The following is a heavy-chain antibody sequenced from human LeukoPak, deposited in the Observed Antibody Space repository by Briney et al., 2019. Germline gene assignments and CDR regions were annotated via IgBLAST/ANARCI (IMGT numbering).Heavy chain of an antibody. J-gene: IGHJ3*02. CDR3: ARDLGVMVRAFNI. D-gene: IGHD5-18*01. Sequence: ASETLSLTCTVSGGSISSYYWSWIRQPPGERLEWIGYIYYSGSTNYNPSLKSRVTISVDTSKNQISLKLSSVTAADTAVYYCARDLGVMVRAFNIWGQGTMVTVSS. CDR1: GGSISSYY. CDR2: IYYSGST. V-gene: IGHV4-59*01.